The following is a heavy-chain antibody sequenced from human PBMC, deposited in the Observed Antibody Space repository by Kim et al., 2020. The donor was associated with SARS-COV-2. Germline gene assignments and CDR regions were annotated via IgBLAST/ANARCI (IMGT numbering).Heavy chain of an antibody. Sequence: GGSLRLSCAASGFTFSSYSMNWVRQAPGKGLEWVSSISSSSSYIYYADSVKGRFTISRDNAKNSLYLQMNSLRAEDMAVYYCASIAAAGRVTYYYYGMDVGGQGTTVTVSS. V-gene: IGHV3-21*01. CDR3: ASIAAAGRVTYYYYGMDV. J-gene: IGHJ6*02. D-gene: IGHD6-13*01. CDR1: GFTFSSYS. CDR2: ISSSSSYI.